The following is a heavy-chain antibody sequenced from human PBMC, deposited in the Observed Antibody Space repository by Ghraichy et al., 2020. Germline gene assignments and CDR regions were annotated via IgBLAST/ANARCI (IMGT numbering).Heavy chain of an antibody. CDR3: ARSPPYPSSGWGYNWFDP. CDR2: IYYSGST. CDR1: GGSISSYY. Sequence: SETLSLTCTVSGGSISSYYWSWIRQPPGKGLEWIGYIYYSGSTNYNPSLKSRVTISEDTSKNQFSLKLSSVTAADTAVYYCARSPPYPSSGWGYNWFDPWGQGTLVTVSS. D-gene: IGHD6-19*01. J-gene: IGHJ5*02. V-gene: IGHV4-59*01.